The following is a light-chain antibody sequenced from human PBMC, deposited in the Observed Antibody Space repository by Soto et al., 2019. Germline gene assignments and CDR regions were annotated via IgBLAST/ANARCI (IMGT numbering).Light chain of an antibody. Sequence: QSALTQPASVSGSPGQSITISCTGTSSDVGGYNYVSWYQQHPGKAPKLMIYDVSNRPSGVSNRFSGSKSGNTASLTISELQAEDEADYYCTSYTCSSTLDVFGTGTMVTVL. CDR1: SSDVGGYNY. CDR3: TSYTCSSTLDV. J-gene: IGLJ1*01. V-gene: IGLV2-14*01. CDR2: DVS.